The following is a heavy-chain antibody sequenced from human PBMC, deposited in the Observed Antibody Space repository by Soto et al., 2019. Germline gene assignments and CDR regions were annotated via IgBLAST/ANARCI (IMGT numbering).Heavy chain of an antibody. CDR2: IGSTGAST. Sequence: GGSLRLSCSSSGFTFSHSAMHWVRQAPGKGLEYVAAIGSTGASTYYPGSVKGRFIISRDNSKNTLFLQMNSLRPEDTAVYYCVRGGGAYAGSPLWFDSWGQGTLVTVSS. CDR3: VRGGGAYAGSPLWFDS. J-gene: IGHJ5*01. D-gene: IGHD3-16*01. CDR1: GFTFSHSA. V-gene: IGHV3-64D*06.